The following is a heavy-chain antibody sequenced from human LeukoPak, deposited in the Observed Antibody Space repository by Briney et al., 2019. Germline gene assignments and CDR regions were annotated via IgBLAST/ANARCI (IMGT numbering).Heavy chain of an antibody. D-gene: IGHD3-3*01. Sequence: GGSLRLSCAASGFTFSSYWMSWVRQAPGKGLEWVANIKQDGSEKYYVDSVKGRFTISRDNAKNSLYLQMNSLRAEDTAVYYCARAGNYYDFKGGTIPDWGQGPLVTVSS. J-gene: IGHJ4*02. V-gene: IGHV3-7*01. CDR3: ARAGNYYDFKGGTIPD. CDR2: IKQDGSEK. CDR1: GFTFSSYW.